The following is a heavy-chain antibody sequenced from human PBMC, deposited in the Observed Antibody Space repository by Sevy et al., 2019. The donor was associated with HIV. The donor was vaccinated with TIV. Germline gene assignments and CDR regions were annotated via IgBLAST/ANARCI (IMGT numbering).Heavy chain of an antibody. Sequence: SETLSLTGTVSDVSISSVTNYWGGIRQPPGKGLEWIGSIYYSGTTYYNPSLKSRVTMSADTSMNQFSLKLSSVTVADTAVYYCARQRGGWYEYDASDVWGQGTMVTVSS. J-gene: IGHJ3*01. CDR1: DVSISSVTNY. V-gene: IGHV4-39*01. D-gene: IGHD6-19*01. CDR3: ARQRGGWYEYDASDV. CDR2: IYYSGTT.